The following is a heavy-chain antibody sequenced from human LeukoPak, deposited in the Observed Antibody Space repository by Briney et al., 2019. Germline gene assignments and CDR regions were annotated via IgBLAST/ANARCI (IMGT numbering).Heavy chain of an antibody. CDR2: ISAYNGNT. CDR3: ARGGYCSSTSCSNPWFDP. Sequence: GASVKVSCKASGYTFTSYGISWVRQAPGQGLEWMGWISAYNGNTNYAQKLQGRVTMTTDTSTSTAYMELRSLRSDDTAVYSCARGGYCSSTSCSNPWFDPWGQGTLVTVSS. J-gene: IGHJ5*02. V-gene: IGHV1-18*01. CDR1: GYTFTSYG. D-gene: IGHD2-2*01.